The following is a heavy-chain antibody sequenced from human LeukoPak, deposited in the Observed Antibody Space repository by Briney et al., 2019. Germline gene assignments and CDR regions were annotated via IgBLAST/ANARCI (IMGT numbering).Heavy chain of an antibody. V-gene: IGHV3-33*06. Sequence: GGSLRLSCAASGFTFSSYGMHWVRQAPGKGLEWVAVIWYDGSNKYYADSVRGRFTISRDNSKNTLYLQMNSLRAEDTAVYYCAKAWGWGPGYFDYWGQGTLVTASS. CDR2: IWYDGSNK. J-gene: IGHJ4*02. CDR3: AKAWGWGPGYFDY. D-gene: IGHD3-16*01. CDR1: GFTFSSYG.